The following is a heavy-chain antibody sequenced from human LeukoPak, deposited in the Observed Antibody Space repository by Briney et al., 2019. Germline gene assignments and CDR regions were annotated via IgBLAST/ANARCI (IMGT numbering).Heavy chain of an antibody. D-gene: IGHD3-10*02. Sequence: GGSLRLSCTVSGFTVSSNSMSWVRQAPGKGLEWVSYISSSGSTIYYADSVKGRFTISRDNAKNSLYLQMSSLRAEDTAVYYCAELGTTMIGGVWGKGTTVTISS. CDR1: GFTVSSNS. CDR2: ISSSGSTI. CDR3: AELGTTMIGGV. J-gene: IGHJ6*04. V-gene: IGHV3-48*04.